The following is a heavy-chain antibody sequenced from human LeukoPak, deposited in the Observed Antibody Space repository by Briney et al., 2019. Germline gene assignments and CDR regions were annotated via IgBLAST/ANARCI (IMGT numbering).Heavy chain of an antibody. V-gene: IGHV3-43*01. D-gene: IGHD2-2*03. J-gene: IGHJ4*02. CDR2: ISWDAGST. CDR3: AKDLSTSGWILEY. Sequence: GGSLRLSCAASGFTFDDYTMHWVRQAPGKGLEWVSVISWDAGSTVYADPVKGRFTISRDNSKNSLYLQMNSLRTDDTALYYCAKDLSTSGWILEYWGQGTLVTVSS. CDR1: GFTFDDYT.